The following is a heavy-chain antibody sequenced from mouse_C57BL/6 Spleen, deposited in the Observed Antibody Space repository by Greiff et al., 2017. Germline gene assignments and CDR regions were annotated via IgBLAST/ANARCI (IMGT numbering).Heavy chain of an antibody. CDR2: IYPSDSET. CDR1: GYTFTSYW. J-gene: IGHJ1*03. Sequence: QVQLKQPGAELVRPGSSVKLSCKASGYTFTSYWMDWVKQRPGQGLEWIGNIYPSDSETHYNQKFKDKATLTVDKSSSTAYMQLSSLTSEDSAVYYCAKGGVVARYFDVWGTGTTVTVSS. CDR3: AKGGVVARYFDV. V-gene: IGHV1-61*01. D-gene: IGHD1-1*01.